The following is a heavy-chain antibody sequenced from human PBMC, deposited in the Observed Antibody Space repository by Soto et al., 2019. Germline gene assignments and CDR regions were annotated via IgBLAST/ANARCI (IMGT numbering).Heavy chain of an antibody. D-gene: IGHD2-15*01. J-gene: IGHJ4*02. V-gene: IGHV4-59*01. CDR3: ARGHGHGGSSVDF. CDR1: GGSTHSYY. Sequence: QVQLQESGPGLVKPSETLSLTCTVSGGSTHSYYWAWIRQPPGKGLEWMGYVYYNGDTNYNPSLKSRVTISVDASKNQFSLKLTSVTPADTAVYYCARGHGHGGSSVDFWGQGTLVPVSS. CDR2: VYYNGDT.